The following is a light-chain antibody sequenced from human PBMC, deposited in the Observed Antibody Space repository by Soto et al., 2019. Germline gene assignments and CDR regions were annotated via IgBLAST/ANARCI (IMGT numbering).Light chain of an antibody. J-gene: IGKJ1*01. CDR1: QPITSY. CDR2: AAS. V-gene: IGKV1-39*01. CDR3: QQSYSTPPT. Sequence: DIQMTQSPSSLSASVGDRVTITCRASQPITSYLNWYQQKPGKAPKLLIYAASSLQGGVPSRFSGSGSGTEFTLTISSLQPEDFATYFCQQSYSTPPTFGQGTKVEIK.